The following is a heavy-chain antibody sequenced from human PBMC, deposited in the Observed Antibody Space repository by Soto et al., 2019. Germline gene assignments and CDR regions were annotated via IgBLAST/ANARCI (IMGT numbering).Heavy chain of an antibody. J-gene: IGHJ4*02. CDR3: ARGTTVETGSY. Sequence: QVQLVQSGAEVKKPGASVKVSCKASGYTFTSYGINWVRQAPGQGLEWMGWISAYNGNTNYAQKVQGRITMTTDTSTSTAYTELRSLRSDYTAVSYCARGTTVETGSYWGQGTLVTVSS. CDR1: GYTFTSYG. D-gene: IGHD4-17*01. CDR2: ISAYNGNT. V-gene: IGHV1-18*01.